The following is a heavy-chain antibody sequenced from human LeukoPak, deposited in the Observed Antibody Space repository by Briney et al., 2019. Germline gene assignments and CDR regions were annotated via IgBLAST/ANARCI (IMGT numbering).Heavy chain of an antibody. D-gene: IGHD2-2*01. CDR1: GGTFSSYA. Sequence: GSSVKVSCKASGGTFSSYAISWVRQAPGQGLEWMGWISAYNGNTNYAQKLQGRVTMTTDTSTSTAYMELRSLRSDDTAVYYCATASVVVPAAMGAFDYWGQGTLVTVSS. CDR3: ATASVVVPAAMGAFDY. CDR2: ISAYNGNT. V-gene: IGHV1-18*01. J-gene: IGHJ4*02.